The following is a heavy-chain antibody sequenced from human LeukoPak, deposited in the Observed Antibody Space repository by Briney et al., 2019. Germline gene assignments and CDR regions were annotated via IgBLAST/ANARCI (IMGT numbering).Heavy chain of an antibody. Sequence: PGGSLRLSCAASGFTFSTYWMHWVRQVPGTGLVWVSRTNEDGSITDYADSVKGRFTISRDNSKDTLYLQMNSLRAEDTAVYYCGRDLGGRGGAWGQGIPVTVSP. CDR2: TNEDGSIT. D-gene: IGHD3-16*01. CDR1: GFTFSTYW. V-gene: IGHV3-74*01. CDR3: GRDLGGRGGA. J-gene: IGHJ5*02.